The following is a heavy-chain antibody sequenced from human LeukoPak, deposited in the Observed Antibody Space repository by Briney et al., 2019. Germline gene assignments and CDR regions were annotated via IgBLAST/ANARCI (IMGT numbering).Heavy chain of an antibody. CDR2: FYTSGSG. D-gene: IGHD5-18*01. J-gene: IGHJ4*02. V-gene: IGHV4-61*02. CDR1: DGTISSGNYY. Sequence: SETLSLTCNVSDGTISSGNYYWDWIRQPAGKVLEWIGRFYTSGSGNYNPSLKSRVTMSMDASKNQFSLKLSSVTAADTAVYYCAASHTGLFDYWGQGTLVTVSS. CDR3: AASHTGLFDY.